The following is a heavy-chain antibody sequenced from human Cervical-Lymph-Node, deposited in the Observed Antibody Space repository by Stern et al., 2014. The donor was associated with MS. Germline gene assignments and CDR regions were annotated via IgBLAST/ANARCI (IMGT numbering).Heavy chain of an antibody. CDR2: ISYDGGTK. Sequence: VQLVQSGGGVVQPGRSLRLSCAASGFTFSSYAMYWVRQAPGKGLEWVPVISYDGGTKYYEDSVKGRFTVSRDNSKSTFDLQMSSLRPEDTAVYYCARGRAIVGLDYWGQGTLVTVSS. J-gene: IGHJ4*02. D-gene: IGHD1-26*01. V-gene: IGHV3-30*04. CDR1: GFTFSSYA. CDR3: ARGRAIVGLDY.